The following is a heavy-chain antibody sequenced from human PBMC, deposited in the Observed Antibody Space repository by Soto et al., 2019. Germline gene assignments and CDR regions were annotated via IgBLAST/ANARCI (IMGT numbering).Heavy chain of an antibody. CDR1: GYTFTSYC. CDR3: ARSDSEYYGMDV. J-gene: IGHJ6*02. Sequence: ASVKVSCKASGYTFTSYCIHWVRQAPGQGLEWMGIINPSSGNTIYAQKFQGRVTMTRDTSTSTAYMELSCLRSEATAVYYCARSDSEYYGMDVWGQGTTVTVSS. V-gene: IGHV1-46*01. CDR2: INPSSGNT.